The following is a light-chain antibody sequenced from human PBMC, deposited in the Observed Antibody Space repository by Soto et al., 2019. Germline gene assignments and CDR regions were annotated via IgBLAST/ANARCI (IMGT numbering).Light chain of an antibody. J-gene: IGKJ1*01. CDR2: AAS. V-gene: IGKV1-12*02. CDR3: QQGHGFPST. CDR1: QGINSW. Sequence: DIQMTQSSSSMSASVGDRVTITCRASQGINSWLAWYQQKAGKAPNLLIYAASSLQSGVPSRFSGSGSGTDFTLTINSLQPEDSASYYCQQGHGFPSTFGQGTKVEIK.